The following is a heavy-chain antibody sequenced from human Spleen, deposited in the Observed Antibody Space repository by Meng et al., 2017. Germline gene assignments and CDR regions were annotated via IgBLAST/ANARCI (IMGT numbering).Heavy chain of an antibody. CDR3: ARRGVTNFDS. J-gene: IGHJ4*02. CDR2: IYPGDSDT. V-gene: IGHV5-51*01. D-gene: IGHD2-21*02. CDR1: GYNFGTYLLGYW. Sequence: GESLKISCQASGYNFGTYLLGYWIGWVRQMPGKGLEWMGIIYPGDSDTRYSPSFQGQVTISVDKSISTAYLQWSSLKASDTAMYYCARRGVTNFDSWGQGTLVTVSS.